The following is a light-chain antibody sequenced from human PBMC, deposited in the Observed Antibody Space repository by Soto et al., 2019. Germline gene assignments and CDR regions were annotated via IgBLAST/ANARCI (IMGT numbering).Light chain of an antibody. CDR1: QSLSSSF. CDR3: QPYENSPIT. J-gene: IGKJ5*01. CDR2: GAY. Sequence: DIVWTQYTGIVSLSPGERCTPSRLASQSLSSSFLAWYQQKRGQAPRLLIYGAYSRATGITDRFSGSGSETDFTISITRLEPEDFAMYYCQPYENSPITFGLVTRLEIK. V-gene: IGKV3-20*01.